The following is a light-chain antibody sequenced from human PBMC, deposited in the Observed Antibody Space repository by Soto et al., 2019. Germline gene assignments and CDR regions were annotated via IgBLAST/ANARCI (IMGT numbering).Light chain of an antibody. CDR1: QRVSSSN. CDR2: GAS. CDR3: LRYGDSPPAYT. J-gene: IGKJ2*01. Sequence: EVVLTQSPGTVSLSPGERATLSCRASQRVSSSNLAWYRQKPGQAPSLLIFGASNRSTGTPDRFSGSGSGTDFTLTISRLEPEDCAVYYCLRYGDSPPAYTFGQGTKLEIK. V-gene: IGKV3-20*01.